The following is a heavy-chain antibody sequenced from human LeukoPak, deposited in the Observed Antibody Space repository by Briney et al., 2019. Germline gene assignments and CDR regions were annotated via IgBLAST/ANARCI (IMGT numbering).Heavy chain of an antibody. Sequence: GESLKISCKASGYTFTNHWIAWVRQMPGRGLECMGIINPADSEIRYSPSFQGQVTISADKSISTAYLQWSSLKASDTAMYYCARHLPGGVDFWSGSFDPWGQGTLVTVSS. CDR1: GYTFTNHW. J-gene: IGHJ5*02. CDR2: INPADSEI. V-gene: IGHV5-51*01. CDR3: ARHLPGGVDFWSGSFDP. D-gene: IGHD3-3*01.